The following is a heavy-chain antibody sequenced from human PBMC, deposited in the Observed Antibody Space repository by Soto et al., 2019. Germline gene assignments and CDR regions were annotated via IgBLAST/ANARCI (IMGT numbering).Heavy chain of an antibody. D-gene: IGHD4-17*01. CDR2: IYSGGNT. CDR3: ARDPWVGDIGDY. CDR1: GFTVGSAY. J-gene: IGHJ4*02. Sequence: DVQLVESGGGLVLRGESLRLSCAASGFTVGSAYMSWVRQAPGKGLEWVAGIYSGGNTYYADSVKGRFTISRGTSKNRLYLQMNSLRAEDAAIYYCARDPWVGDIGDYWGQGTLVTVSS. V-gene: IGHV3-66*01.